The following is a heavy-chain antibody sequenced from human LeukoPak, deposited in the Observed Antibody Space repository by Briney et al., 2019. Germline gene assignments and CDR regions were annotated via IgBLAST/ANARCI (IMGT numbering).Heavy chain of an antibody. CDR3: ARGPYSANYYVGAY. CDR2: INSDGSST. J-gene: IGHJ4*02. V-gene: IGHV3-74*01. Sequence: PGGSLRLSCAASGFTFSNYWMHWVRQAPGKGLVWVSRINSDGSSTSYADSVKGRFTISRDNAKNTLYLQMNSLSAVDTAVYYCARGPYSANYYVGAYWGQGTLVTVSS. D-gene: IGHD1-26*01. CDR1: GFTFSNYW.